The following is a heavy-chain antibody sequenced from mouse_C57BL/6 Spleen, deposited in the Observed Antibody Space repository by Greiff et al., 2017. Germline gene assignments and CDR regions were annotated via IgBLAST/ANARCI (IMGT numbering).Heavy chain of an antibody. V-gene: IGHV1-50*01. Sequence: QVQLQQPGAELVKPGASVKLSCKASGYTFTSYWVQWVKQRPGQGLEWIGEIDPSDSYTNYNQKFKGKATLTVDTSSSTAYMQLSSLTSEDSAVYYCARRYYGSSLYWYFDVWGTGTTVTVSS. D-gene: IGHD1-1*01. CDR1: GYTFTSYW. J-gene: IGHJ1*03. CDR2: IDPSDSYT. CDR3: ARRYYGSSLYWYFDV.